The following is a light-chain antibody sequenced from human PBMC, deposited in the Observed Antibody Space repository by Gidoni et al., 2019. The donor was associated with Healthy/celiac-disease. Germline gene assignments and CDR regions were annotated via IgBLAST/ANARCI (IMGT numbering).Light chain of an antibody. V-gene: IGKV1-5*01. CDR1: QSISSW. Sequence: DIQMTQSPSTLSASVGDRVTITCRASQSISSWLAWYQQKPGKAPKLLTYDASSLESGVPSRFSGSGSGTEFTLTISSLQPDDFATYYCQQYNSYSLWTFGQXTKLEIK. J-gene: IGKJ2*02. CDR2: DAS. CDR3: QQYNSYSLWT.